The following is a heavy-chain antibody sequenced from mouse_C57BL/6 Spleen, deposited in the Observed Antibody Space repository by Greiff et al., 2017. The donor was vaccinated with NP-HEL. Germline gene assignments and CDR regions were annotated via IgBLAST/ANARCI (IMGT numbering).Heavy chain of an antibody. D-gene: IGHD2-3*01. J-gene: IGHJ4*01. CDR2: INPNNGGT. CDR1: GYTFTDYY. Sequence: EVQLQQSGPELVKPGASVKISCKASGYTFTDYYMNWVKQSHGKSLEWIGDINPNNGGTSYNQKFKGKATLTVDKSSSTAYMELRSLTSEDSAVYYCASQGDYDGYYGAMDYWGQGTSVTVSS. CDR3: ASQGDYDGYYGAMDY. V-gene: IGHV1-26*01.